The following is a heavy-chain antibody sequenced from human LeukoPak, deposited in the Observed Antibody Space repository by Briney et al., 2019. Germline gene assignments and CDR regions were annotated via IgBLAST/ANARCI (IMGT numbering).Heavy chain of an antibody. Sequence: GGSLRLSCVASGFTFSSFEMNWVRQAPGKGLEWVSYISSGGSTSYYGDSVKGRFTISRDNAKNSLYLQMNSLRAEDTAVYYCARGYGYWGQGTLVTVSS. J-gene: IGHJ4*02. CDR1: GFTFSSFE. D-gene: IGHD1-14*01. V-gene: IGHV3-48*03. CDR3: ARGYGY. CDR2: ISSGGSTS.